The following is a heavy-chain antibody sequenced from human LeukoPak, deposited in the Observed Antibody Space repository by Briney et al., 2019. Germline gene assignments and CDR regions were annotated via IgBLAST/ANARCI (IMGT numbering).Heavy chain of an antibody. J-gene: IGHJ3*02. Sequence: PSETLSLTCTVSGGSISDFYWNWIRQPPGKGLEWIGYVYYSGSTNYNPTLKSRVTISVDTSKNQFSLKLSPVTAADTAVYYCARRLAVAGTEAFDIWGQGTMVTVSS. CDR2: VYYSGST. CDR3: ARRLAVAGTEAFDI. CDR1: GGSISDFY. V-gene: IGHV4-59*08. D-gene: IGHD6-19*01.